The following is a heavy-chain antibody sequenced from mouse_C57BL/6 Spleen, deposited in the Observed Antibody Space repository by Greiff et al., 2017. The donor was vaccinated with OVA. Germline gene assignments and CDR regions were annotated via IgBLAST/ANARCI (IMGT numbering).Heavy chain of an antibody. CDR1: GFTFSDYY. Sequence: EVQLVESGGGLVQPGGSLKLSCAAPGFTFSDYYMYWVRQTPEKRLEWVAYISNGGGSTYYPDTVKGRFTISRDNAKNTLYLQMSRLKSEDTAMYYCARQEELGPFGYWGQGTTLTVSS. CDR2: ISNGGGST. V-gene: IGHV5-12*01. J-gene: IGHJ2*01. CDR3: ARQEELGPFGY. D-gene: IGHD4-1*01.